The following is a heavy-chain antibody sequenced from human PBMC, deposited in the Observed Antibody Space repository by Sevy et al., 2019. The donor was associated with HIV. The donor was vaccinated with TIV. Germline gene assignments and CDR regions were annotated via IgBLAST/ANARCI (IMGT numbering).Heavy chain of an antibody. J-gene: IGHJ4*02. V-gene: IGHV3-9*01. Sequence: GGSLRLSCATSGFSFNDYAMHWVRQAPGKGLEWVSGINWDGSEKDYADSVEGQFTISRNNDKKSLYLQMSSLRREDTALYFCARGGFYFGSEDYYGKAGYDSWGPGTVVTVSS. CDR3: ARGGFYFGSEDYYGKAGYDS. CDR2: INWDGSEK. CDR1: GFSFNDYA. D-gene: IGHD3-10*01.